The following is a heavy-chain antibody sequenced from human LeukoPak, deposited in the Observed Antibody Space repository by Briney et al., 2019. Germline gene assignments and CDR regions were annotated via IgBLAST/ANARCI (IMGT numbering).Heavy chain of an antibody. CDR1: GYTFIGYY. J-gene: IGHJ5*02. Sequence: ASVKVSCKASGYTFIGYYIHWVRQAPGQGLEWVGWIIPNSGDTKYAQKFQGRVTMTRDTSISTAYMELRSLRSDDTAVYYCARDYLSIAAINWFDPWGQGTLVTVSS. D-gene: IGHD6-6*01. CDR3: ARDYLSIAAINWFDP. V-gene: IGHV1-2*02. CDR2: IIPNSGDT.